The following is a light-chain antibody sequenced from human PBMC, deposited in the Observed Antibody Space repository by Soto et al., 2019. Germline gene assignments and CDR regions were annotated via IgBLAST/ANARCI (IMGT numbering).Light chain of an antibody. CDR2: EVR. CDR1: MRDVGAYNL. J-gene: IGLJ3*02. Sequence: QSVLTQPASVSGSAGQSITISCSGTMRDVGAYNLVSWHQQHPGTAPKLIIYEVRNRPSGISSRFSGSRSGNTASLTISGLQSEDEGDYYCSACAARSTLVFGGGTTVTVL. V-gene: IGLV2-14*01. CDR3: SACAARSTLV.